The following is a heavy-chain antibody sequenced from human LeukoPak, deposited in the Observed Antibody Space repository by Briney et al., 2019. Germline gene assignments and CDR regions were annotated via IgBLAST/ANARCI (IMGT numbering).Heavy chain of an antibody. CDR1: GGSISSSRYY. J-gene: IGHJ4*02. D-gene: IGHD3/OR15-3a*01. CDR2: IYYSRST. V-gene: IGHV4-39*01. CDR3: ARQTGSGLFILP. Sequence: SETLSLTCSVSGGSISSSRYYWGWIRRPPGKGLEWIGSIYYSRSTYYNPSLKSRVTISIDTSKNQFSLRLTSVTAADTAVYYCARQTGSGLFILPGGQGTLVTVSS.